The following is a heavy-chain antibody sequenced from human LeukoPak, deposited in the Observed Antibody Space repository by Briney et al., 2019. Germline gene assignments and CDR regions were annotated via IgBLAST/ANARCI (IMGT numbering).Heavy chain of an antibody. Sequence: PSETLSLTCTVSGGSISSSIYYWGWIRRPPGKGLEWIGYISYTGSTTYNSSLKSRVTISLDTSQNQFSLKLTSVTPADTAVYYCARTAKYYYGSETYYFFDYWGQGTLVTVSS. CDR2: ISYTGST. CDR1: GGSISSSIYY. CDR3: ARTAKYYYGSETYYFFDY. D-gene: IGHD3-10*01. J-gene: IGHJ4*02. V-gene: IGHV4-61*05.